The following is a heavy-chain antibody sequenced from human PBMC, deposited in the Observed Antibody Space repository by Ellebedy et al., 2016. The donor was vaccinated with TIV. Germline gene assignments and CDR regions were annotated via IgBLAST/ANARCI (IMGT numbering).Heavy chain of an antibody. Sequence: GGSLRLXXAASGFTFSSYAMHWVRQAPGKGLEWVAVISYDGSNKYYADSVKGRFTISRDNSKNTLYLQMNSLRAEDTAVYYCARVRSYYYGMDVWGQGTTVTVSS. D-gene: IGHD3-10*01. CDR2: ISYDGSNK. CDR3: ARVRSYYYGMDV. CDR1: GFTFSSYA. J-gene: IGHJ6*02. V-gene: IGHV3-30*04.